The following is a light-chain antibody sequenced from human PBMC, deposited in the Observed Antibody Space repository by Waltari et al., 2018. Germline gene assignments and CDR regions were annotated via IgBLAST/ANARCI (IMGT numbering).Light chain of an antibody. Sequence: QSALTQPRSVSRSPGQSVTISCTGTSSDVGGANYVSWHPQHTGKAPKLMIYDVSKRPSGVPDRFSGSKSGNTASLTISGLQAEDEADYYCCSYAGSYTLLFGGGTKLTVL. J-gene: IGLJ3*02. CDR1: SSDVGGANY. V-gene: IGLV2-11*01. CDR2: DVS. CDR3: CSYAGSYTLL.